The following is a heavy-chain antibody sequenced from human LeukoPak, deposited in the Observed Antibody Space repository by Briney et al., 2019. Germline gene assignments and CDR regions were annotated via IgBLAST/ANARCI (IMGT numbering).Heavy chain of an antibody. V-gene: IGHV1-69*13. J-gene: IGHJ4*02. CDR3: ARQASDRWELLHLDY. Sequence: SVKVSCKASGYTFTSYGISWVRQAPGQGLEWMGGIIPIFGTANYAQKFQGRVTITADESSNTAFMELRSLRSEDTAVYYCARQASDRWELLHLDYWGQGTLVTVSS. D-gene: IGHD2-15*01. CDR2: IIPIFGTA. CDR1: GYTFTSYG.